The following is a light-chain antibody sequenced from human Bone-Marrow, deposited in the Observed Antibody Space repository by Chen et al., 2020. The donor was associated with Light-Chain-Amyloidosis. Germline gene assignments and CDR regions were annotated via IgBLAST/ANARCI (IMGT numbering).Light chain of an antibody. CDR3: QQYGSSPGT. Sequence: EIVLTQSLGTLSFSPGERATLSCRASQSVSSSYLAWYQQKPGQAPRLLIYGASSRATGIPDRFSGSGSGTDFTLTISRLEPEDFAVYYCQQYGSSPGTFGQGTKVEIK. CDR2: GAS. V-gene: IGKV3-20*01. J-gene: IGKJ1*01. CDR1: QSVSSSY.